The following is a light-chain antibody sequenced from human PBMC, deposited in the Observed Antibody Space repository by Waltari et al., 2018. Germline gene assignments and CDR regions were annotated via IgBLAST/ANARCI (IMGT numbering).Light chain of an antibody. CDR2: DAS. Sequence: DIQMTQSPSSLSASVGDRVTITCQASQDIGNYLNWYQQKPGKAPKLLIYDASILETGVPSRFSGDASGTYFSLTIRSLQPEDVATYICLQYAILPYTFGQGTKLDLK. CDR1: QDIGNY. V-gene: IGKV1-33*01. J-gene: IGKJ2*01. CDR3: LQYAILPYT.